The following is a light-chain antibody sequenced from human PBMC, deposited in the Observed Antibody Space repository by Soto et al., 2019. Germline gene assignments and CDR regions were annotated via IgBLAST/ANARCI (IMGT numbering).Light chain of an antibody. V-gene: IGKV3-11*01. J-gene: IGKJ5*01. CDR2: DAS. CDR1: QSVSSY. CDR3: QQYGNSPIT. Sequence: EIVLTQSPATLSLSPGERATLSCRASQSVSSYLAWYQQKPGQAPRLLIYDASNRATGIPARFSGTGSGTDFTPTISRLEPEDVAVFYCQQYGNSPITFGQGTRLEIK.